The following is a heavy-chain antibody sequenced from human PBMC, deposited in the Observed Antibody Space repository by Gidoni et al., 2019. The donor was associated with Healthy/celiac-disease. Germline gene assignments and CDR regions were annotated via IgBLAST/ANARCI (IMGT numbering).Heavy chain of an antibody. CDR2: IYTSGST. V-gene: IGHV4-61*02. J-gene: IGHJ3*02. CDR3: ARDATLKQRVRAFDI. D-gene: IGHD5-12*01. Sequence: QVQLQESGPGLVKPSQTLSLTCTVSGGSISSGSYYWSWIRQPAGKGLEWIGRIYTSGSTNYNPSLKSRVTISVDTSKNQFSLKLSSVTAADTAVYYCARDATLKQRVRAFDIWGQGTMVTVSS. CDR1: GGSISSGSYY.